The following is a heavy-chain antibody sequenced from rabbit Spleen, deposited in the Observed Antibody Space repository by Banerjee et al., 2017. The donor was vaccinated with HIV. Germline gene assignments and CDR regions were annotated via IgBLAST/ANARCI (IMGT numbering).Heavy chain of an antibody. Sequence: QSLEESGGDLVKPEGSLTLTCTASGFSFSSSYYMCWVRQAPGKGLEWIACIYADDGSTYYANWAKGRFTITRSSTLNTVTLQMTSLTAADTASYFCARDGTGGSYFALWGPGTLVTVS. CDR1: GFSFSSSYY. D-gene: IGHD8-1*01. CDR2: IYADDGST. CDR3: ARDGTGGSYFAL. J-gene: IGHJ4*01. V-gene: IGHV1S40*01.